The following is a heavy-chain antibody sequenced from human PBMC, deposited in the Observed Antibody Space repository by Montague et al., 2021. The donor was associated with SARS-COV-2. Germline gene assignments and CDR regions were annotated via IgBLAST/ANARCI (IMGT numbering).Heavy chain of an antibody. D-gene: IGHD6-19*01. CDR1: GGSISSYY. Sequence: SETLSLTCTVSGGSISSYYCSWIRQPPGKGLEWIGYIYYSGSTNXNPSLKSRVTISVDTSKNQFSLNLSSVTAADTAVYYCARGSGWMGNAFDIWGQGTMVTVSS. V-gene: IGHV4-59*01. CDR3: ARGSGWMGNAFDI. CDR2: IYYSGST. J-gene: IGHJ3*02.